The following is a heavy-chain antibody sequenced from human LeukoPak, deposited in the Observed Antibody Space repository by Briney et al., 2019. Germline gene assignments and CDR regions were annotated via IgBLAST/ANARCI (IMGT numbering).Heavy chain of an antibody. CDR2: IIPIFGTA. CDR3: ARSPQYSGSYSRY. J-gene: IGHJ4*02. CDR1: GGTFSSYA. Sequence: APVKVSCKASGGTFSSYAISWVRQAPGQGLEWMGGIIPIFGTANYAQKFQGRVTITADESTSTAYMELSSLRSEDTAVYYCARSPQYSGSYSRYWGQGTLVTVSS. D-gene: IGHD1-26*01. V-gene: IGHV1-69*13.